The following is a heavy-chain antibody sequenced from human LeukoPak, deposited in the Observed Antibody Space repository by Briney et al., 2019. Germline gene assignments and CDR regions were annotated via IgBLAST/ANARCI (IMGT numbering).Heavy chain of an antibody. CDR2: IRASGSDT. CDR3: AKYMGYAFDV. V-gene: IGHV3-23*01. CDR1: GFTFSTSA. J-gene: IGHJ3*01. Sequence: GGSLRLSCAASGFTFSTSAMTWVRQAPGKGLEWVASIRASGSDTFYADSVRGRFFISRDNYKNVLYLQMSSLRAEDTALYYCAKYMGYAFDVWGQGTLVTVSS.